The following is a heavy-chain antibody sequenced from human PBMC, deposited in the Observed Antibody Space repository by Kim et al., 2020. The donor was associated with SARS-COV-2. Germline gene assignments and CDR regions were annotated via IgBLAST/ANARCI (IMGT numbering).Heavy chain of an antibody. CDR1: GFTFDDYA. CDR2: ISWNSGSI. Sequence: GGSLRLSCAASGFTFDDYAMHWVRQAPGKGLEWVSGISWNSGSIGYADSVKGRFTISRDNAKNSLYLQMNSLRAEDTALYYCAKAFSRGSFDYWGQGTLVTVSS. CDR3: AKAFSRGSFDY. V-gene: IGHV3-9*01. D-gene: IGHD3-16*01. J-gene: IGHJ4*02.